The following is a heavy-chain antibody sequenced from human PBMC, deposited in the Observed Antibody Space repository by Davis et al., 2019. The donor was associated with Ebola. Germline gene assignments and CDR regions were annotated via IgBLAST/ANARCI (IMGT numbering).Heavy chain of an antibody. CDR2: INPGSTTT. Sequence: ASVKVSCKASGYTFTSYYMHWVRQAPGQGLEWMGIINPGSTTTTCAQKFQDRVTMTRDTSTNTVYMELSSLRSEDTAVYYCARDSFWSGYQSNWFDPWGQGTLVTVSS. J-gene: IGHJ5*02. V-gene: IGHV1-46*01. CDR1: GYTFTSYY. D-gene: IGHD3-3*01. CDR3: ARDSFWSGYQSNWFDP.